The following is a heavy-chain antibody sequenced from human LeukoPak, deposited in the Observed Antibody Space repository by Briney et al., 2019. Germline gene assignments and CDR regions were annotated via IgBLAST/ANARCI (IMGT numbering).Heavy chain of an antibody. CDR3: ASAVGILTGYWYYYYYYMDV. CDR2: INHSGST. D-gene: IGHD3-9*01. V-gene: IGHV4-34*01. J-gene: IGHJ6*03. Sequence: SETLSLTCAVYGGSFSGYYWSWIRQPPGKGLEWIGEINHSGSTNYNPSLKSRGTISVDTSKNQFSLKLSSLTAADTAVYYCASAVGILTGYWYYYYYYMDVWGKGTTVTVSS. CDR1: GGSFSGYY.